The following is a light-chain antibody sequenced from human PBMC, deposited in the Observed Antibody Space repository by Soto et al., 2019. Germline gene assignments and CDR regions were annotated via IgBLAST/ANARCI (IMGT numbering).Light chain of an antibody. V-gene: IGLV3-1*01. CDR1: KLGDKY. CDR2: QDS. J-gene: IGLJ2*01. CDR3: QAWDSSTFVV. Sequence: SSELTQPPSVSVSPGQTASITCSGDKLGDKYACWYQQKPGQSPVLVIYQDSKRPSGIPERFSGSNSGNTATLTISGTQAMDEADYYCQAWDSSTFVVLGGGTKLTVL.